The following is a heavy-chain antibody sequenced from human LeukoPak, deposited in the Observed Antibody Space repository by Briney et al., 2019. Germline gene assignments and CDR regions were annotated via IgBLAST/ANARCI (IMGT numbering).Heavy chain of an antibody. CDR1: GYTFTSYD. Sequence: ASVKVSCKASGYTFTSYDINWVRQATGQGLEWMGWMNPNSGNTGYAQEFQGRVTMTRNTSISTAYMELSSLRSEDTAVYYCASYYYYYGMDVWGQGTTVTVSS. CDR2: MNPNSGNT. CDR3: ASYYYYYGMDV. V-gene: IGHV1-8*01. J-gene: IGHJ6*02.